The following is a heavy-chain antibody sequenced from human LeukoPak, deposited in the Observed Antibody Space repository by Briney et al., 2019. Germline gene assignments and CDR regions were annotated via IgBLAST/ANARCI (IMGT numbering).Heavy chain of an antibody. CDR3: ALRYPEFDY. CDR1: GYTFTSYG. J-gene: IGHJ4*02. Sequence: ASVKVSCKASGYTFTSYGISWVRQAPGQGLEWMGWINPNSGGTNYAQKFQGRVTMTRDTSISTAYMELSRLRSDDTAVYYCALRYPEFDYWGQGTLVTVSS. CDR2: INPNSGGT. D-gene: IGHD4-17*01. V-gene: IGHV1-2*02.